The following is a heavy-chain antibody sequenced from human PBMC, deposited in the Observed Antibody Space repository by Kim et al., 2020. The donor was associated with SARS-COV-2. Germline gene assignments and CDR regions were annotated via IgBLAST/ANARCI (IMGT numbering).Heavy chain of an antibody. CDR1: GFTFTDYH. J-gene: IGHJ5*02. CDR2: ISGYNGNT. CDR3: ARDRIVAGAGFDP. V-gene: IGHV1-18*01. Sequence: ASVKVSCKASGFTFTDYHIFWVRQAPGQGLEWMGWISGYNGNTYYTEKFRGRVSMTTDTFTSTAFLELRGLRFDDTAVYYCARDRIVAGAGFDPWGQG. D-gene: IGHD1-26*01.